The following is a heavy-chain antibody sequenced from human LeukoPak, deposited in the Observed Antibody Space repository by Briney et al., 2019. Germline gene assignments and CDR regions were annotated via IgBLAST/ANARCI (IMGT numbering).Heavy chain of an antibody. CDR3: ARGSSPYNWYFDL. V-gene: IGHV1-18*01. CDR1: GYRLRNHG. D-gene: IGHD4-11*01. CDR2: IGADSGDTHGDT. J-gene: IGHJ2*01. Sequence: GASVKVSCKASGYRLRNHGISWVRQAPGQGLEWMGWIGADSGDTHGDTHYAEKLQGRVTMTTDTSTDTAYMDLRSLTSHDTAVYYCARGSSPYNWYFDLWGRGTLVTVSS.